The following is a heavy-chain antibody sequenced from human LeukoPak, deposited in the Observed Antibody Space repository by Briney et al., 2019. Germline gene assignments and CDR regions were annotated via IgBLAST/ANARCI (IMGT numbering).Heavy chain of an antibody. V-gene: IGHV3-23*01. CDR1: GFAFSTYA. D-gene: IGHD3-10*01. Sequence: AGGSLRLSCAASGFAFSTYAMSWVRQAPGLEWVSAISDSGANTYYTDSVKGRFTISRDNSRNTLYLQMNSLRAEDTAVYYCAKHYGSGRYYNFLDYWGQGTLVTVSS. J-gene: IGHJ4*02. CDR3: AKHYGSGRYYNFLDY. CDR2: ISDSGANT.